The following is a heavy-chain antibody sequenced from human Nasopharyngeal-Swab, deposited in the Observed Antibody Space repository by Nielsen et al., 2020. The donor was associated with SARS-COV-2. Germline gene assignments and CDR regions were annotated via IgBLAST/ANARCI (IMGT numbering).Heavy chain of an antibody. J-gene: IGHJ4*02. CDR3: ARGQGPRHYYDSSGYYYDVLGRGYYFDY. Sequence: WIRQPPGQGLEWIGAINHSGSTNYNPSLKSRVTISVEASKNQFSLKLSSVTTADTAVYYCARGQGPRHYYDSSGYYYDVLGRGYYFDYWGQGTLVTVSS. V-gene: IGHV4-34*01. D-gene: IGHD3-22*01. CDR2: INHSGST.